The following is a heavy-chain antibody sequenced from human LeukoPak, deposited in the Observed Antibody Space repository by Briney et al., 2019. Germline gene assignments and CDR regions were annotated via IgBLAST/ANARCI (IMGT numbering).Heavy chain of an antibody. Sequence: GRSLRLSCAASGFTFSSYAMHWVRQAPGKGLEWVAVISYDGSNKYYADSVKGRFTISRDNSKNTLYLQMNSLRAEDTAVYYCARKSILISGRKPYDFWDQGALVTVSP. D-gene: IGHD2-8*01. CDR2: ISYDGSNK. J-gene: IGHJ4*02. CDR3: ARKSILISGRKPYDF. CDR1: GFTFSSYA. V-gene: IGHV3-30-3*01.